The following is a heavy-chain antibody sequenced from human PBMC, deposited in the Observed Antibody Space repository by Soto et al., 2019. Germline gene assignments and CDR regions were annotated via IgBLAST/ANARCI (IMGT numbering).Heavy chain of an antibody. Sequence: ESLKISCKGSGYSFTNFWIGWVRQIPVKGLDWMGIIYPGDSDTRYSPSFQGQVTFSADKSITTAYLQWSSLKASDTAMYYCARLLGYCSGGSCSVDYFDYWGQGTLVTVSS. J-gene: IGHJ4*02. CDR3: ARLLGYCSGGSCSVDYFDY. V-gene: IGHV5-51*01. D-gene: IGHD2-15*01. CDR2: IYPGDSDT. CDR1: GYSFTNFW.